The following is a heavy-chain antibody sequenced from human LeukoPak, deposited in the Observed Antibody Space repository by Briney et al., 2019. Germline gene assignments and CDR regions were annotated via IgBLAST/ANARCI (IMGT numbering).Heavy chain of an antibody. CDR1: GGSISSSSYY. CDR3: ARRGIAAAVDY. Sequence: SETLSLTCTVSGGSISSSSYYWGWIRQPPGKGLEWIGSIYYSGSTYYNPSLKSRVTISVDTSKNQFSLKLSSVTAADTAVYYCARRGIAAAVDYWGQGTLVTVSS. V-gene: IGHV4-39*01. CDR2: IYYSGST. D-gene: IGHD6-13*01. J-gene: IGHJ4*02.